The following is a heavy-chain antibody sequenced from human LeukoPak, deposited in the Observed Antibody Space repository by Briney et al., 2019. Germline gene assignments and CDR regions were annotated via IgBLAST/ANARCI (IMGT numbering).Heavy chain of an antibody. Sequence: GGSLRLSCAASGFTFSSYAMSWVRQAPGKGLEWVSAISGSGGSTYYADSVKGRFTISRDNSKNTLYLQMNSLRAEDTAVYYCANNYYDSSGYYYPDYWGQGTLVTVSS. CDR3: ANNYYDSSGYYYPDY. J-gene: IGHJ4*02. D-gene: IGHD3-22*01. CDR1: GFTFSSYA. V-gene: IGHV3-23*01. CDR2: ISGSGGST.